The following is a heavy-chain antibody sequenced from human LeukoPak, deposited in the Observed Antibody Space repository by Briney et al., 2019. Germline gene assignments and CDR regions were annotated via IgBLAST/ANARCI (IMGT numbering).Heavy chain of an antibody. CDR1: GGSISSGSYY. Sequence: SQTLSLTCTVSGGSISSGSYYWSWIRQPAGKGLEWIGRIYTKGSTNYTPSLKSRVTISVDTSKNQFSLKLSSVTAADTAVYYCARHPALRSTGVPETRGPYYYYYYMDVWGKGTTVTVSS. CDR2: IYTKGST. D-gene: IGHD3-3*01. V-gene: IGHV4-61*02. CDR3: ARHPALRSTGVPETRGPYYYYYYMDV. J-gene: IGHJ6*03.